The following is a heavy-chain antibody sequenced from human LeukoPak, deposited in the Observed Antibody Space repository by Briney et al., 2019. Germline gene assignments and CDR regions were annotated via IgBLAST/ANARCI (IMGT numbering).Heavy chain of an antibody. J-gene: IGHJ4*02. Sequence: GGSLRLSCAASGFTFSSHAMNWVSQVPGKGLVWVSTISADGDGPHYADSVKGRFTISRDNSKNTLFLQMTSLRDGDTALYFCARTFNGFDPIFDYWGQGTLVTVSS. CDR3: ARTFNGFDPIFDY. D-gene: IGHD6-25*01. V-gene: IGHV3-23*01. CDR2: ISADGDGP. CDR1: GFTFSSHA.